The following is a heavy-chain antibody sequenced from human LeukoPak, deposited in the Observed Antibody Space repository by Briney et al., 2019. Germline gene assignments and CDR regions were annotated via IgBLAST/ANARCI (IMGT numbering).Heavy chain of an antibody. V-gene: IGHV3-21*01. Sequence: GGSLRLSCAASGFTFSSYSMNWVRQAPGKGLEWVSSISSSSSYIYYADSVKGRFTVSRDNSKNTLYLQMNSLRAEDTAVYYCVRGAYSSSWLNFDYWGQGTLVTVSS. J-gene: IGHJ4*02. CDR2: ISSSSSYI. D-gene: IGHD6-13*01. CDR1: GFTFSSYS. CDR3: VRGAYSSSWLNFDY.